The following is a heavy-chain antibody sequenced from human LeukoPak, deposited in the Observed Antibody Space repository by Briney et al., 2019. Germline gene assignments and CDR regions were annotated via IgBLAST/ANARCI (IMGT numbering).Heavy chain of an antibody. J-gene: IGHJ4*02. CDR2: INPNSGGT. D-gene: IGHD6-19*01. V-gene: IGHV1-2*02. CDR1: GYTLTTYY. Sequence: ASVKVSCKASGYTLTTYYMHWVRQAPGQGLEWMGWINPNSGGTNYAQKFQGRVTMTRDTSISTTYMELSSLRSDDTAVYYCAPSLALAGTEGVYWGQGTLVTVSS. CDR3: APSLALAGTEGVY.